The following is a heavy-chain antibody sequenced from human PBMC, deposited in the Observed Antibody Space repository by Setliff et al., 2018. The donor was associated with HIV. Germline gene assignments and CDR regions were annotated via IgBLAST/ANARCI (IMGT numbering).Heavy chain of an antibody. V-gene: IGHV4-4*09. Sequence: PSETLSLTCTVSGDSISNYYWSWVRQPPGKGLEWIGYIYTTGSTNYNPSLKSRVTMSVDTSKNQFSLKLASVTAADTAVYFCARRSDWSDPWGQGTLVTVSS. CDR3: ARRSDWSDP. J-gene: IGHJ5*02. CDR2: IYTTGST. CDR1: GDSISNYY.